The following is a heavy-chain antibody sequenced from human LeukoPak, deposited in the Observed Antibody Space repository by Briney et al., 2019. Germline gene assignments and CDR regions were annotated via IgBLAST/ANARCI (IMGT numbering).Heavy chain of an antibody. CDR2: IGPHSTFT. J-gene: IGHJ4*02. CDR1: GFTFTDHY. V-gene: IGHV1-2*02. Sequence: ASMKVSCKSSGFTFTDHYIRWVRQAPGQGLEWMGYIGPHSTFTSSPQEFQGRVTMTRDTSMTTAYMELTRLTSDDTAVYYCVREGEGPLSKDFDYWGQGTLVTVSS. CDR3: VREGEGPLSKDFDY. D-gene: IGHD2/OR15-2a*01.